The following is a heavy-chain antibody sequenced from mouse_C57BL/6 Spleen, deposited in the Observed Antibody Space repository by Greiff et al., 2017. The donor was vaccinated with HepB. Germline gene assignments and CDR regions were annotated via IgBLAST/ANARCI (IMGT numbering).Heavy chain of an antibody. CDR3: ARRDGKFDY. J-gene: IGHJ2*01. Sequence: QVQLKQPGAELVRPGSSVKLSCKASGYTFTSYWMDWVKQRPGQGLEWIGNIYPSDSETHYNQKFKDKATLTVDKSSSTAYMQLSSLTSEDSAVYYCARRDGKFDYWGQGTTLTVSS. CDR1: GYTFTSYW. CDR2: IYPSDSET. V-gene: IGHV1-61*01. D-gene: IGHD2-1*01.